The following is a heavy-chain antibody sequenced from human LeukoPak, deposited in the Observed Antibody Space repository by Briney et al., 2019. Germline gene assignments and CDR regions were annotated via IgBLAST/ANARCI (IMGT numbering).Heavy chain of an antibody. Sequence: GESLKISCKGSGYSLSSQWIGWVRQMPGKGLEWMGTIYPGDSDTRYSPSFQGRVTISADKSISTAYLQWSSLKASDTAMFYCATSSGGSYFGMDVWGQGTPVTVSS. J-gene: IGHJ6*02. CDR1: GYSLSSQW. CDR2: IYPGDSDT. V-gene: IGHV5-51*01. CDR3: ATSSGGSYFGMDV. D-gene: IGHD6-25*01.